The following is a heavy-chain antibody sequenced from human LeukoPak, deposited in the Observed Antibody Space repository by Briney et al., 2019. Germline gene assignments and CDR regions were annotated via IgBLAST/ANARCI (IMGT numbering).Heavy chain of an antibody. Sequence: GESLKISCKGSGYTFNRHWIGWVRQMPGKGLEWMGIIYPGDSDTRYSPSFQGQVTISADKSISTAYLQWSSLKASDTAMYYCARTIAVAGTGGGGEIDYWGQGTLVTVSS. CDR3: ARTIAVAGTGGGGEIDY. CDR1: GYTFNRHW. J-gene: IGHJ4*02. D-gene: IGHD6-19*01. CDR2: IYPGDSDT. V-gene: IGHV5-51*01.